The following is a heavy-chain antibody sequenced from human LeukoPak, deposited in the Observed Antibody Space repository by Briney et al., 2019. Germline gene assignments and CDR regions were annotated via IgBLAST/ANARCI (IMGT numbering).Heavy chain of an antibody. J-gene: IGHJ5*02. CDR3: ARGYCSSTSCYGNWFDP. CDR1: GGTFSSYA. V-gene: IGHV1-69*05. CDR2: IIPIFGTA. D-gene: IGHD2-2*01. Sequence: SVKVSCKASGGTFSSYAISWVRQAPGQGLEWMGGIIPIFGTANYAQKFQGRVTITTDESTSTAYMELSSLRSEDTAVYYCARGYCSSTSCYGNWFDPWGQGTLVTVSS.